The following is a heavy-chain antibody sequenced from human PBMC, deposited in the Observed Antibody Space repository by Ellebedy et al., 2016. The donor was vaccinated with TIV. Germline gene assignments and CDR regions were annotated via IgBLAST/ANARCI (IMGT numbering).Heavy chain of an antibody. J-gene: IGHJ4*02. V-gene: IGHV4-59*01. Sequence: SETLSLTCTVSGGSISTYYWSWIRQPPGKGLEWIGYIYYSGSTNYNPSLKSRVTISVDTSKNQFSLKLSSVTAADTAVYYCAGEKISSGWYDYWGQGTLVTVSS. CDR3: AGEKISSGWYDY. D-gene: IGHD6-19*01. CDR2: IYYSGST. CDR1: GGSISTYY.